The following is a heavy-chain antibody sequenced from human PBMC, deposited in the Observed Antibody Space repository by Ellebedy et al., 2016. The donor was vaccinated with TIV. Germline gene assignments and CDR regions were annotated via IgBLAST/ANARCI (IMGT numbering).Heavy chain of an antibody. V-gene: IGHV4-30-4*01. CDR1: GVSISSGDYY. CDR3: ARNRGPYTSGTWDFDS. CDR2: IYDSGSA. Sequence: SETLSLTXSVSGVSISSGDYYWSWIRQPPGRGLEWIGYIYDSGSAFYNPSLRSRVTISVDTSKNQFSLRLNSVTVADTAVYYCARNRGPYTSGTWDFDSWGQGTLVTVSS. J-gene: IGHJ4*02. D-gene: IGHD3-10*01.